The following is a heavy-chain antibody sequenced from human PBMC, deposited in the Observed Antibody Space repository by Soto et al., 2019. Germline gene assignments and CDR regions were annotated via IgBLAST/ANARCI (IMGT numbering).Heavy chain of an antibody. CDR3: AHSRHPRLLDY. CDR2: IYWDDDK. D-gene: IGHD6-6*01. CDR1: GFSLSTSGVG. Sequence: QITLKESGPTLVKPTQTLTLTCTFSGFSLSTSGVGVGWIRQPPGKALEWLALIYWDDDKRYSSSLNSRLTITKDTSKNQVVLTMTNMDPVDTATYSWAHSRHPRLLDYWGQGTLVTFSS. V-gene: IGHV2-5*02. J-gene: IGHJ4*02.